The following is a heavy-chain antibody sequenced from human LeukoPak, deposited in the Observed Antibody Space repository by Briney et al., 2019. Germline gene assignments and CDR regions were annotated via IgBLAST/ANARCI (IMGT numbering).Heavy chain of an antibody. J-gene: IGHJ4*02. CDR3: AIPSIAAAIDY. Sequence: ASVRVSCKASGYTFTSYYMHWVRQAPGQGLEWMGIINPSGGSTSYAQKFQGRVTMTRDMSTSTVYMELSSLRSEDTAVYYCAIPSIAAAIDYWGQGTLVTVSS. CDR2: INPSGGST. CDR1: GYTFTSYY. D-gene: IGHD6-13*01. V-gene: IGHV1-46*01.